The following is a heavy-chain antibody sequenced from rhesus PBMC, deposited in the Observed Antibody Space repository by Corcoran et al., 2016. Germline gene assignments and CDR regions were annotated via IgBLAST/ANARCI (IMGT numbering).Heavy chain of an antibody. CDR1: GFTFSSYG. D-gene: IGHD3-28*01. Sequence: EVQLVESGGGLVQPGGSLRLSCAASGFTFSSYGMSWVRQAPGKGLAWVSYISNGGGTTYYAVSGKGRFTISRDNSKNTLSLQMNSLRAEDTAVYYCAKARGNNHYHSNPIDYWGQGVLVTVSS. J-gene: IGHJ4*01. CDR3: AKARGNNHYHSNPIDY. CDR2: ISNGGGTT. V-gene: IGHV3S5*01.